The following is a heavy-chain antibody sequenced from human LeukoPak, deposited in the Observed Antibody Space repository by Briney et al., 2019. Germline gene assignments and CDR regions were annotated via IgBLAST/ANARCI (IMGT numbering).Heavy chain of an antibody. CDR1: GFTFSSYA. D-gene: IGHD6-19*01. V-gene: IGHV3-64*01. Sequence: GGSLRLSCAASGFTFSSYAMHWVRQAPGKGLEYVSAISSNGGSTYYANSVKGRFTISRDNSKNTLYLQMGSLRAEDMAVYYCARDADSSGWYGAYYFDYWGQGTLVTVSS. CDR2: ISSNGGST. J-gene: IGHJ4*02. CDR3: ARDADSSGWYGAYYFDY.